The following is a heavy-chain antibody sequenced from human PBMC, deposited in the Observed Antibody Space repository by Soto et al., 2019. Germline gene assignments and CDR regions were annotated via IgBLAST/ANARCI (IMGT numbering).Heavy chain of an antibody. Sequence: GASVKVSCKASGYTFTGYYMHWVRQAPGQGLEWMGWINPNSGGTNYAQKFQGRVTMTRDTSISTAYMELSRLRSDDTAVYYCASETRSCSSTSCLYYYYYGMDVWGQGTTVTVSS. J-gene: IGHJ6*02. CDR3: ASETRSCSSTSCLYYYYYGMDV. V-gene: IGHV1-2*02. CDR1: GYTFTGYY. CDR2: INPNSGGT. D-gene: IGHD2-2*01.